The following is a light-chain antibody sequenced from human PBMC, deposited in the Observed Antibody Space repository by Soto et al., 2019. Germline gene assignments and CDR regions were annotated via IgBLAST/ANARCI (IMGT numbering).Light chain of an antibody. CDR2: DAS. CDR1: QSVSSN. CDR3: QQYSNWPYT. J-gene: IGKJ5*01. V-gene: IGKV3-15*01. Sequence: EIVMTQSPATLSVSPGERATLSCRASQSVSSNLAWYLQKPGQAPRLLIYDASTRATGIPARFSGRRSGTEFTLTISSLQPEDYGVYSCQQYSNWPYTFGQGTRLEIK.